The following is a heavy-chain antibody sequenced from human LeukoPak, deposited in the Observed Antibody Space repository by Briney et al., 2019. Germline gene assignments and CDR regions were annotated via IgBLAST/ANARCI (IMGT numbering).Heavy chain of an antibody. J-gene: IGHJ4*02. Sequence: GGSLRLSCAASGFTFSSYWMSWVRQAPGKGLEWVANIKQDGSEKYYVDSVKGRFTTSRDNAKNSLYLQMNSLRAEDTAVYYCARDCYCSGGSCYCVALDYWGQGTLVTVSS. D-gene: IGHD2-15*01. CDR2: IKQDGSEK. V-gene: IGHV3-7*01. CDR3: ARDCYCSGGSCYCVALDY. CDR1: GFTFSSYW.